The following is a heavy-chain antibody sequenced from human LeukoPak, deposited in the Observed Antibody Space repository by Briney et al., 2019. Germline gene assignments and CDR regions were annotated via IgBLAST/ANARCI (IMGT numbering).Heavy chain of an antibody. CDR3: ARGLPVETVAGPYFDY. D-gene: IGHD6-19*01. Sequence: ASVKVSCKVSGYTLTELSMHWVRQAPGKGLEWMGGFDPEDGETIYAQKFQRRVTMTEDTSTDTAYMELSSVRSEDMAVYYCARGLPVETVAGPYFDYWGQGTLVTVSS. CDR1: GYTLTELS. V-gene: IGHV1-24*01. CDR2: FDPEDGET. J-gene: IGHJ4*02.